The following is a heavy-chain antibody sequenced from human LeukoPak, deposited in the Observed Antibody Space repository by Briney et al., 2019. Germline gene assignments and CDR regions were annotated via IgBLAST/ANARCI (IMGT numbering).Heavy chain of an antibody. V-gene: IGHV4-30-4*01. J-gene: IGHJ5*02. CDR1: GGSISSGDYY. CDR2: IYYSGST. CDR3: ARETLTTSRWFDP. D-gene: IGHD4-17*01. Sequence: SQTLSLTCTVSGGSISSGDYYWSWIRQPPGKGLEWIGYIYYSGSTYYNPSLKSRVAISVDTSKNQFSLKLSSVTAADTAVYYCARETLTTSRWFDPWGQGTLVTVSS.